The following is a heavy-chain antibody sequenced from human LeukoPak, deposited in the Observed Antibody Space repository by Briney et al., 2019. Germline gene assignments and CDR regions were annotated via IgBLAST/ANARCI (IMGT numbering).Heavy chain of an antibody. J-gene: IGHJ6*03. D-gene: IGHD6-6*01. CDR2: ISGSGGST. Sequence: GGSLRLSCAASGFTFSSHAMTWVRQAPGQGLEWVSSISGSGGSTYYADSVKGRFTISRDNSENTLYLQMNSLRAEDTAVYYCAKDWLASPYYMDVWGKGTTVTISS. CDR1: GFTFSSHA. V-gene: IGHV3-23*01. CDR3: AKDWLASPYYMDV.